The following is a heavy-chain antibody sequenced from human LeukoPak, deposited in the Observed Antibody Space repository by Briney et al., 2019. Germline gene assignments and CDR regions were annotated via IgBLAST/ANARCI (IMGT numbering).Heavy chain of an antibody. CDR3: ARDLGYYGSGSYFNGGYYYMDV. D-gene: IGHD3-10*01. Sequence: ASVKVSCKASGYTFTNYAMHWVRQAPGQRLEWMGWINAGNGDTKYSQDFQGRVTITRDTSASTAYMELSSLRSEDMAVYYCARDLGYYGSGSYFNGGYYYMDVWGKGTTVTVSS. J-gene: IGHJ6*03. CDR1: GYTFTNYA. CDR2: INAGNGDT. V-gene: IGHV1-3*03.